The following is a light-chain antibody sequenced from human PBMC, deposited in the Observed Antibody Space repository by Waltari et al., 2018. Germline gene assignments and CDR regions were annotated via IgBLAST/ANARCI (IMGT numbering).Light chain of an antibody. CDR1: SSYPRTYNH. CDR3: SSYISSSTLEL. CDR2: EVS. V-gene: IGLV2-14*01. J-gene: IGLJ2*01. Sequence: QPALPQPAPVSGSPGQYIPIPCPGTSSYPRTYNHVPWYQKHPGKAPKLMIFEVSIRPSGVSNRFSGSKSGNTASLTISGLQAEDEADYYCSSYISSSTLELFGGGTSLTVL.